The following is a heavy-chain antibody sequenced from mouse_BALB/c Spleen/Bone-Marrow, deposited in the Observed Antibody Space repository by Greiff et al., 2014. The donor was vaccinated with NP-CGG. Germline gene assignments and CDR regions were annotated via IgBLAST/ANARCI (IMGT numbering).Heavy chain of an antibody. Sequence: VQLQQPGAELVKPGASVKLSCTASGFNTKDTYIHWVKQRPEQGLEWIGRIDPANDNTKYDPKFQGKATITADTSSSTAYLQLSSLTSEDTAVYYCASYVYGYYFDYWGQGTTLTVSS. V-gene: IGHV14-3*02. D-gene: IGHD2-2*01. J-gene: IGHJ2*01. CDR2: IDPANDNT. CDR3: ASYVYGYYFDY. CDR1: GFNTKDTY.